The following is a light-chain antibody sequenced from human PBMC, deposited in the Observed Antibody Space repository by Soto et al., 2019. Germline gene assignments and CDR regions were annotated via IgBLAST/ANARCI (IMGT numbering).Light chain of an antibody. J-gene: IGLJ1*01. Sequence: QSALTQPASVSGSPGQSITISCTGTSSDVGGYRYVSWYQQHPGKAPKLMIYDVSNRPSGVSNRFSGSKSGNTASLTISGLQAAEQADYYRSSYTSSSTLGVFGTGTKLTVL. CDR2: DVS. CDR1: SSDVGGYRY. V-gene: IGLV2-14*01. CDR3: SSYTSSSTLGV.